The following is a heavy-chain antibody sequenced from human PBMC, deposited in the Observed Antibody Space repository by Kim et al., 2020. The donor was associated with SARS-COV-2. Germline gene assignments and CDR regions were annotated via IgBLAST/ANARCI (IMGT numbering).Heavy chain of an antibody. V-gene: IGHV3-43*01. J-gene: IGHJ4*02. Sequence: AGSVKGRFTLTRDNSKNSLYLQMNSLRTEDTALYYCAKSDSSGYPMPLDYWGQGTLVTVSS. CDR3: AKSDSSGYPMPLDY. D-gene: IGHD3-22*01.